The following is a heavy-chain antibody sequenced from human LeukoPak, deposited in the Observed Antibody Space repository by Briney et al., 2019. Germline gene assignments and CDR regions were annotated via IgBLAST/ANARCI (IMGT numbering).Heavy chain of an antibody. D-gene: IGHD3-10*01. CDR3: ARPARSGIYYPDAFEN. V-gene: IGHV3-11*04. CDR1: GFTFDDYY. J-gene: IGHJ3*02. CDR2: ISSSGTAT. Sequence: GGSLRLSCTASGFTFDDYYITWIRQAPGNGLAWVAYISSSGTATYYADSVKGRFTIPRDNAKNSLYLQMDSLKAEDTAMYYCARPARSGIYYPDAFENWGQGTMVTVSS.